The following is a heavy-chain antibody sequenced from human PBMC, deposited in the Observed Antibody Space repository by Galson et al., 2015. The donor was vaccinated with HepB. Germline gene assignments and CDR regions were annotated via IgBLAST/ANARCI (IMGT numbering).Heavy chain of an antibody. Sequence: SVKVSCKASGYTFTSYYMHWVRQAPGQGLEWMGIINPSGGSTSYAQKLQGRVTMTRDTSTSTVYMELSSLRSEDTAVYYCARGAMITFGGVVNHAFDIWGQGTMVTVSS. CDR3: ARGAMITFGGVVNHAFDI. CDR2: INPSGGST. V-gene: IGHV1-46*04. D-gene: IGHD3-16*01. J-gene: IGHJ3*02. CDR1: GYTFTSYY.